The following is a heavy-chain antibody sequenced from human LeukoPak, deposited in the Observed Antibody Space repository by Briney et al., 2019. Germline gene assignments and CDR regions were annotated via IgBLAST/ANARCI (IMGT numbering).Heavy chain of an antibody. CDR3: TREDNWYFDL. CDR2: INTGSTYT. J-gene: IGHJ2*01. V-gene: IGHV3-21*05. Sequence: GGSVRLSCAASGFSFSSYAMSWVRQAPGKGLEWLSYINTGSTYTNYANSVKGRFTISRDNAKNSLYLQLNSLRAEDTAVYYCTREDNWYFDLWGRGTLVTVSS. CDR1: GFSFSSYA.